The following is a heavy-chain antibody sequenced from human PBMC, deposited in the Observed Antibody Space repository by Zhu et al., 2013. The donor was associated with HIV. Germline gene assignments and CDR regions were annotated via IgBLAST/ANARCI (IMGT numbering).Heavy chain of an antibody. D-gene: IGHD4-4*01. J-gene: IGHJ5*02. Sequence: QVQLVQSGAEVKKPGASVKVSCKASGYTFTGYYMHWVRQAPGQGLEWMGWINPNSGGTNYAQKFQGRVTMTRDTSISTAYMELSRLRSDDTAVYYCARGDYSNYVFYNWFDPGAREPWSPSPQ. CDR2: INPNSGGT. CDR3: ARGDYSNYVFYNWFDP. CDR1: GYTFTGYY. V-gene: IGHV1-2*02.